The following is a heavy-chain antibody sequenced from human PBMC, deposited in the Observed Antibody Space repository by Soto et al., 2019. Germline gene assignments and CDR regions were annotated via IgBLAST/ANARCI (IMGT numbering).Heavy chain of an antibody. V-gene: IGHV4-38-2*02. CDR2: IYPSVSS. CDR1: GFAISRGYY. Sequence: SETLSLTCSVAGFAISRGYYWSWVRQPPGKGLEWIGSIYPSVSSYHNPSLETRVRLSIDTSKNQFTLKLTSVTAADTALYYCAREKVGTTFFDNWGQGIQVTVSS. CDR3: AREKVGTTFFDN. J-gene: IGHJ4*02. D-gene: IGHD1-1*01.